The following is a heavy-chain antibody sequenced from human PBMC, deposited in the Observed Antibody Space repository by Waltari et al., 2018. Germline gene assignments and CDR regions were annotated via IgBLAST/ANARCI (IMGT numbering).Heavy chain of an antibody. D-gene: IGHD2-21*01. CDR2: INPSGGST. J-gene: IGHJ6*02. V-gene: IGHV1-46*01. CDR3: ALDTGALWMDV. Sequence: QVQLVQSGAEGKKPGASVKISCKTSEYTVSSSYIHWVRQAPGQGLEWMGIINPSGGSTIYAQKFQGRVTMTRDTSTSTVYMELSSLRSDDTAVYYCALDTGALWMDVWGQGTTVTVSS. CDR1: EYTVSSSY.